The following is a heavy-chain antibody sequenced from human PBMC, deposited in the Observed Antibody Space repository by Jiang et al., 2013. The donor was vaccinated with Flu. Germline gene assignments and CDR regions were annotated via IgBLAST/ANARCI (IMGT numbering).Heavy chain of an antibody. J-gene: IGHJ4*02. CDR1: GGSIRSYS. Sequence: GLVKPSETLSLTCTVSGGSIRSYSWSWIRQPPGKGLEWIGYIYYSGSTNYNPSLKSRVTISVDTSKNQFSLTLSSVTAADTAVYYCARVEVVVTAMYFDYWDQGTLVTVSS. D-gene: IGHD2-21*02. V-gene: IGHV4-59*01. CDR3: ARVEVVVTAMYFDY. CDR2: IYYSGST.